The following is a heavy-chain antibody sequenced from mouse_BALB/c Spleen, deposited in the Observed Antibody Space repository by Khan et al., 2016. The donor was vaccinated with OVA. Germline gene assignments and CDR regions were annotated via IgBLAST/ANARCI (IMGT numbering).Heavy chain of an antibody. D-gene: IGHD2-14*01. V-gene: IGHV1-4*01. CDR1: GYTFTSNT. Sequence: QVQLQQSGAELARPGASVRMSCKASGYTFTSNTMHWVKQSPGQGLEWIGYINPRSGYTNYNQNFKDKATLTADKSSSTAYMQLSSLTSEDSAVYYCARRTTGYTMDYWGQGTSVTVSS. J-gene: IGHJ4*01. CDR3: ARRTTGYTMDY. CDR2: INPRSGYT.